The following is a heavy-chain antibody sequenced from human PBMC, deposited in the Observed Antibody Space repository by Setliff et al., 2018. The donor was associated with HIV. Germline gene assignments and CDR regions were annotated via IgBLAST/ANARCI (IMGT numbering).Heavy chain of an antibody. V-gene: IGHV4-39*01. D-gene: IGHD3-22*01. CDR2: MYYTGNT. CDR3: ARVRLTMIMMVDYFDQ. J-gene: IGHJ4*02. Sequence: PSETLSLTCTVSRGSIRSGTYYWGWIRQPPGKGLEWIGNMYYTGNTYHNPSLKSRVTISVDTSKNQFSLKLSSVTAADTAVYYCARVRLTMIMMVDYFDQWGQGALVTVPQ. CDR1: RGSIRSGTYY.